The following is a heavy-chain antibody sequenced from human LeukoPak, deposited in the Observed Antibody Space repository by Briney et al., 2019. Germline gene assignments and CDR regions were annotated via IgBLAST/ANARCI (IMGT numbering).Heavy chain of an antibody. V-gene: IGHV5-51*01. CDR3: AAPRAGQAFDI. Sequence: GESLKISCKGSGYSFTSNWIGWVRQMPGKGLEWMGIVHPGDPDTRYSPSFQGQVTISADKSISTAYLQWSSLKASDTAMYYCAAPRAGQAFDIWGQGTMVTVPS. CDR1: GYSFTSNW. J-gene: IGHJ3*02. CDR2: VHPGDPDT.